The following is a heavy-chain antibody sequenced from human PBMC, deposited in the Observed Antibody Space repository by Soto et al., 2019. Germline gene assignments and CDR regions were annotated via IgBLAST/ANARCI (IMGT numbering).Heavy chain of an antibody. D-gene: IGHD1-26*01. CDR1: GGSFSGYY. Sequence: SETLSLTCAVYGGSFSGYYWSWIRQPPGKGLEWIGEINHSGSTTYNPSLKSRVTISVDKPKNQCSLKLSQVTAGDTAVYYCARIRIVGATSDDYWGQGTLVTVSS. J-gene: IGHJ4*02. CDR2: INHSGST. CDR3: ARIRIVGATSDDY. V-gene: IGHV4-34*01.